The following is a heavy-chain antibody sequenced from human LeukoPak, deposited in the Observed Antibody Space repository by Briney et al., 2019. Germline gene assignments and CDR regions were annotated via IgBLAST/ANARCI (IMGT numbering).Heavy chain of an antibody. CDR3: ARERGYDSGWYLDY. Sequence: SGGSLRLSCAASGFIVSSNYMSWVRRAPGKGLEWVSYIGPSSSTIFYADSVKGRFTISRDDDENSLYLQMNSLRDEDTAVYYCARERGYDSGWYLDYWGQGTRVTVSS. D-gene: IGHD6-19*01. CDR2: IGPSSSTI. J-gene: IGHJ4*02. V-gene: IGHV3-48*02. CDR1: GFIVSSNY.